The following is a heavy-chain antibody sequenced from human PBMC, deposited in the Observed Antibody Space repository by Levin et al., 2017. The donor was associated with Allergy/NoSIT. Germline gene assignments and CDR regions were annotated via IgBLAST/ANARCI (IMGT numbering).Heavy chain of an antibody. V-gene: IGHV4-4*07. CDR1: GDSFSSYY. J-gene: IGHJ3*02. CDR3: TRRKKWELADVFDI. Sequence: PSETLSLTCTVSGDSFSSYYWSWIRQPAGKGLEWIGRIYPSGSTNFNPSLNSLVTMSVDTSKNHFSLKLSSVTAADTAVYFCTRRKKWELADVFDIWGQGTMVIVSS. CDR2: IYPSGST. D-gene: IGHD1-26*01.